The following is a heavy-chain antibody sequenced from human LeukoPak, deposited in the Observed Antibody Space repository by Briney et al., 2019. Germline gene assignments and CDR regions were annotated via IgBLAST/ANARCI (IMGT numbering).Heavy chain of an antibody. Sequence: GGSLRLSCAASGFTFSSYGMHWVRQAPGKGLEWVAFIRYDGSNKYYADSVKGRFTISRDNSKNTLYLQMNSLRAEDTAVYYCARGQAQQWLVSPWNYYYMDVWGKGTTVTISS. CDR1: GFTFSSYG. J-gene: IGHJ6*03. CDR2: IRYDGSNK. V-gene: IGHV3-30*02. CDR3: ARGQAQQWLVSPWNYYYMDV. D-gene: IGHD6-19*01.